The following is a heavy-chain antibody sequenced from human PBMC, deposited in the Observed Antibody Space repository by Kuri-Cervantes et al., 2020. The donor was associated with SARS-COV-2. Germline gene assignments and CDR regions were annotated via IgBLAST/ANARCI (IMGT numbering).Heavy chain of an antibody. CDR2: ISAYNGNT. D-gene: IGHD4-17*01. CDR3: AKSPGLGLRLSPSSDYGDYVDEIYYFDY. CDR1: GYTFTSYG. V-gene: IGHV1-18*04. J-gene: IGHJ4*02. Sequence: ASVKVSCKASGYTFTSYGISWVRQAPGQGLEWMGWISAYNGNTNYAQKLQGRVTMTTDTSTSTAYMELRSLRSDDTAVYYCAKSPGLGLRLSPSSDYGDYVDEIYYFDYWGQGTLVTVSS.